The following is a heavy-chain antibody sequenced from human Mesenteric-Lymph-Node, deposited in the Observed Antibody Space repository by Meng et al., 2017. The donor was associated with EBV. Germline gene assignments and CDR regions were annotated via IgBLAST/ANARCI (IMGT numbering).Heavy chain of an antibody. CDR3: ACSFSNSCHDY. J-gene: IGHJ4*02. V-gene: IGHV2-5*02. D-gene: IGHD6-13*01. CDR2: IYLDHEK. Sequence: TLEEPCPTLAKPPPTLTVSCSFTSFSLNVRGAGVKWMRQTPEKDLEWLAIIYLDHEKRYRLSLKNPLTNTKDNFNSQVVLNLADIDPVDTATDYCACSFSNSCHDYWGQGTLVTVSS. CDR1: SFSLNVRGAG.